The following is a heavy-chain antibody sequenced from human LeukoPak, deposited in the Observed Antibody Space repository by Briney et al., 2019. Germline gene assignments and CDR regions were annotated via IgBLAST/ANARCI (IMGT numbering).Heavy chain of an antibody. CDR2: IYHSGST. V-gene: IGHV4-38-2*02. CDR3: ARSRYCTNGVCYGAFDY. Sequence: TSETLSLTCTVSGYSISSGYYWGWIQQPPGKGLEWIGSIYHSGSTYYNPSLKSRVTISVDTSKNQFSLKLSSVTAADTAVYYCARSRYCTNGVCYGAFDYWGQGTLVTVSS. CDR1: GYSISSGYY. D-gene: IGHD2-8*01. J-gene: IGHJ4*02.